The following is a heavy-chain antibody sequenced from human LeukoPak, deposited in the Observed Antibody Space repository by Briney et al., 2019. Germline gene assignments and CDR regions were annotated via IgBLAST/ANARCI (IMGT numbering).Heavy chain of an antibody. V-gene: IGHV5-51*01. CDR3: ARIPPGPGSHFFDY. D-gene: IGHD3-3*02. J-gene: IGHJ4*02. Sequence: GESLKISCKASGYSLIGYWIGWVRQMPGKGLEWMGVIYPDDSDTRYSPSFQGQVTISADKSINTAYLQWSSLKASDTAMYYCARIPPGPGSHFFDYWGQGTLVTVSS. CDR2: IYPDDSDT. CDR1: GYSLIGYW.